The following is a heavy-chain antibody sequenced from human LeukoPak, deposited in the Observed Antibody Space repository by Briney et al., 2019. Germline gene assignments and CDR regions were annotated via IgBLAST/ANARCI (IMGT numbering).Heavy chain of an antibody. CDR1: RFTFSSYW. CDR3: ARDDPANRNAFDI. J-gene: IGHJ3*02. Sequence: GGSLRLSCAASRFTFSSYWMHWVRQAPGKGLEWVANINQDGSENSYVDSVKGRFTFSRDNAKNSLSLQMNSLRVEDTAVYYCARDDPANRNAFDIWGQGTMVTVSS. V-gene: IGHV3-7*01. CDR2: INQDGSEN.